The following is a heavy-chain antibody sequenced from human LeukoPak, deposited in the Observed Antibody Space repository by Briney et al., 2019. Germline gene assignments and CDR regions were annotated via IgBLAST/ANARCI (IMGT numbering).Heavy chain of an antibody. D-gene: IGHD1-1*01. CDR3: ARHTSLSGQRGFDS. J-gene: IGHJ4*02. CDR1: GGSISTNW. V-gene: IGHV4-4*02. Sequence: PSETLSLTCAVSGGSISTNWWSWVRQSPGEGLEWIGEAFHSGTSNYKPSLKSRVTISLDKSKYQFSLSLSSVTAADTAVYYCARHTSLSGQRGFDSWGQGTLVTVSS. CDR2: AFHSGTS.